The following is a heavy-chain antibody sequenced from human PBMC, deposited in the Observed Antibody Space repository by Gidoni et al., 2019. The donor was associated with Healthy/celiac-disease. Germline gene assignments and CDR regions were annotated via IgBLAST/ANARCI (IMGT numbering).Heavy chain of an antibody. CDR3: ARGRYSSRARPYYFDY. V-gene: IGHV4-34*01. CDR1: GGSFSGYY. CDR2: INHSGSN. Sequence: QVQLQQWGAGLLKPSETLYLTCAVYGGSFSGYYWSWIRQPQGKGLAWIGEINHSGSNNYNPSLKSRVTISVDTSKNQFSLKLSSVTAADTAVYYCARGRYSSRARPYYFDYWGQGTLVTVSS. J-gene: IGHJ4*02. D-gene: IGHD6-13*01.